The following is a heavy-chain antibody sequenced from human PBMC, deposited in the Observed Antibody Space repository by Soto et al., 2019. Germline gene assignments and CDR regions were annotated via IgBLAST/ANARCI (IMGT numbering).Heavy chain of an antibody. CDR2: VYYRGRS. CDR1: GGSVTNSSYY. D-gene: IGHD4-17*01. V-gene: IGHV4-39*01. Sequence: SETLSLTCTVSGGSVTNSSYYWGWIRQSPGKGLEWIGSVYYRGRSYSKSSVKSRVTISVDTSKNRFSLSLNSVTASDTAVYFCVSQRTTVPTQAYFDYWGPGAPVTVSS. J-gene: IGHJ4*02. CDR3: VSQRTTVPTQAYFDY.